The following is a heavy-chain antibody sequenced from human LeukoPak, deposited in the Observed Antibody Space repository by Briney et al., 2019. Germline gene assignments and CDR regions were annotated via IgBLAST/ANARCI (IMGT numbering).Heavy chain of an antibody. V-gene: IGHV1-46*01. J-gene: IGHJ4*02. CDR2: IYPRDGST. Sequence: VASVKVSCKASGYTFTNNYLHWVRQAPGQGLEWTGMIYPRDGSTSYAQNFQGRVTVTRDTSTTTVHMELRGLRSEDTAVYYCARDQEGFDYWGQGTVVTVSS. CDR3: ARDQEGFDY. CDR1: GYTFTNNY.